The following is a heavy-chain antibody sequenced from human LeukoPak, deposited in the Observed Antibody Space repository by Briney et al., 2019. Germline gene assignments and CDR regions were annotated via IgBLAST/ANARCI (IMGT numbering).Heavy chain of an antibody. V-gene: IGHV1-18*01. CDR1: GYTFTSYG. D-gene: IGHD2-2*01. CDR3: ARGAYCSSTSCYDYYMDV. Sequence: ASVKVSCKASGYTFTSYGISWVRQAPGQRLEWMGWISAYNGNTNYAQKLQGRVTMTTDTSTSTAYMELSSLRSEDTAVYYCARGAYCSSTSCYDYYMDVWGQGTTVTVSS. CDR2: ISAYNGNT. J-gene: IGHJ6*03.